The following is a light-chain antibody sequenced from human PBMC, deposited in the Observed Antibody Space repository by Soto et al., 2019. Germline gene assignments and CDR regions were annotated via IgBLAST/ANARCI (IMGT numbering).Light chain of an antibody. V-gene: IGKV3-11*01. CDR1: QSVSSY. J-gene: IGKJ1*01. CDR3: QQRYHWPRT. Sequence: ENVLTQSPATLSLSPGERATLSCRASQSVSSYLAWYQQKPGQAPRILIYDASKRATGIPARFSGSGSGTDFTLTISSLEXEDFAVYYCQQRYHWPRTFGQGTKVEIK. CDR2: DAS.